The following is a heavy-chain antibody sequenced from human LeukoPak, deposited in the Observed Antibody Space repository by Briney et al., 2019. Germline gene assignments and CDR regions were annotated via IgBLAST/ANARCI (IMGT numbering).Heavy chain of an antibody. Sequence: PGGSLRLSCAASGFTFSSYAMHWVRQAPGKGLEWVAVISYDGSNKYYADSVKGRFTISRDNSKNTLYLQMNSLRAEDTAVYYCARGIPLTEGDYWGQGTLVTVSS. CDR1: GFTFSSYA. CDR3: ARGIPLTEGDY. J-gene: IGHJ4*02. CDR2: ISYDGSNK. V-gene: IGHV3-30-3*01.